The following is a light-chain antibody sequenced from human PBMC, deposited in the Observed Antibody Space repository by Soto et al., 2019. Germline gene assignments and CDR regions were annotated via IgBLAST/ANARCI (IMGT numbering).Light chain of an antibody. CDR2: GAS. V-gene: IGKV3-20*01. CDR3: QHYGSSPPSCT. J-gene: IGKJ2*02. CDR1: QSVNSNY. Sequence: EIVLTQSPGTLSLSPGERATLSCRSSQSVNSNYLAWYQQKPGQAPRLLIFGASNRATAIPDRFSGSGSGTDFTLTISRLEPEDFAMYYWQHYGSSPPSCTFGQGTKLEIK.